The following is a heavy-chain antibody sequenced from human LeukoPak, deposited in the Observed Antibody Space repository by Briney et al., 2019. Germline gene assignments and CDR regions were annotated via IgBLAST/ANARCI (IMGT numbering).Heavy chain of an antibody. CDR1: GGSFSGYY. Sequence: SETLSLTCAVYGGSFSGYYWSWINQPPGKGLEWIGEINHSGSTNYNPSLKSRVTISVDTSKNQFSLKLSSVTAADTAVYYCARGVPYYDFWSGYYRYYYYYYYMDVWGKGTTVTVSS. CDR2: INHSGST. D-gene: IGHD3-3*01. CDR3: ARGVPYYDFWSGYYRYYYYYYYMDV. V-gene: IGHV4-34*01. J-gene: IGHJ6*03.